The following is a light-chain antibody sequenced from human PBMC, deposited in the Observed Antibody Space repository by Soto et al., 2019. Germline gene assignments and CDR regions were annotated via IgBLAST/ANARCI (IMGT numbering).Light chain of an antibody. CDR2: AAS. CDR3: QQYYSYPRT. J-gene: IGKJ5*01. V-gene: IGKV1-8*01. CDR1: QGISSY. Sequence: AIRMTQSPSSFSASTGDRVTITCRASQGISSYLAWYQQKPGKAPKLLIYAASTLQSGVPSRFSGSGSGTDFTLTYSCLQSEDFATYYCQQYYSYPRTFGQGTRREIK.